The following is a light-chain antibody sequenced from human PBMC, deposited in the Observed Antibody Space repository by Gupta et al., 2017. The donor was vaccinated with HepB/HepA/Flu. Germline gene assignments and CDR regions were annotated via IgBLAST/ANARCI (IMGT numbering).Light chain of an antibody. Sequence: QPVLTQPPSASVSLGASVTLTCPLSSGYGDYKVDWYQQRPGKGPRFVMRVGTSGIVGSKGDGIPDRFSVLGSGLNRYLTIKNIQEEDEGDYHCGADHVRGTYYVFVFGGGTRLTVL. J-gene: IGLJ3*02. V-gene: IGLV9-49*01. CDR1: SGYGDYK. CDR3: GADHVRGTYYVFV. CDR2: VGTSGIVG.